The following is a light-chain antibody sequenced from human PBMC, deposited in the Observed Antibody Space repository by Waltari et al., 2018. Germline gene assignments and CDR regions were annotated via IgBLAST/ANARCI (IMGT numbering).Light chain of an antibody. CDR2: DAS. Sequence: LSCRASQSVSSYLAWYQQKPGQAPRLLIYDASNRATGIPARFSGSGSGTDFTLTISSLEPEDFAVYYCQQRSNWPLYTFGQGTKLEIK. J-gene: IGKJ2*01. CDR3: QQRSNWPLYT. CDR1: QSVSSY. V-gene: IGKV3-11*01.